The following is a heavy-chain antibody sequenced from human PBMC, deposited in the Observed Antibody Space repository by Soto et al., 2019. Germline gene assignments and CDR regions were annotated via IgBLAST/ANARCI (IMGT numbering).Heavy chain of an antibody. Sequence: SETLSLTCTVSGGSINSDKYCWGWIRQPPGKGLEWIGYIYYSGSTQYNPSLKSRVTISVDTSKNQFSLKLSSVIAADTAVYYCARGAGWWYYWGQGTLVTVSS. CDR2: IYYSGST. CDR3: ARGAGWWYY. CDR1: GGSINSDKYC. J-gene: IGHJ4*02. V-gene: IGHV4-61*01. D-gene: IGHD2-8*02.